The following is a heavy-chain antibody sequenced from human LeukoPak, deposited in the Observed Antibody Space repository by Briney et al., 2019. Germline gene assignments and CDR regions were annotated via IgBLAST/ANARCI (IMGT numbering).Heavy chain of an antibody. Sequence: SQTLSLTCTVSGGSISSGGYYWSWIRQHPGKGLEWIGYIYYSGSTNYNPSLKSRVTISVDTSKNQFSLKLSSVTAADTAVYYCARNYDILTGSYYGMDVWGQGTTVTVSS. D-gene: IGHD3-9*01. CDR2: IYYSGST. CDR1: GGSISSGGYY. V-gene: IGHV4-31*03. CDR3: ARNYDILTGSYYGMDV. J-gene: IGHJ6*02.